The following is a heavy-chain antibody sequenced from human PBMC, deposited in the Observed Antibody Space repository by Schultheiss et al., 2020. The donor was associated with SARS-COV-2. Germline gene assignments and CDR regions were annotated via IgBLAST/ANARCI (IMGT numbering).Heavy chain of an antibody. CDR3: ARGPFSGASYYDFWSGYSAFDY. D-gene: IGHD3-3*01. V-gene: IGHV4-30-2*01. J-gene: IGHJ4*02. CDR1: GGSISSGGYS. Sequence: LRLSCAVSGGSISSGGYSWSWIRQPPGKGLEWIGHIYHSGSTHYNPSLKSRVTISVDRSKNQFSLKLSSVTAADTAVYYCARGPFSGASYYDFWSGYSAFDYWGQGTLVTVSS. CDR2: IYHSGST.